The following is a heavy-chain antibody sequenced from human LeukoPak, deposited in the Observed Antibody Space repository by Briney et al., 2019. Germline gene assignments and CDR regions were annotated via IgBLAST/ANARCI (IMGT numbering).Heavy chain of an antibody. V-gene: IGHV3-53*01. CDR3: ARDSSRWYLDAFDI. D-gene: IGHD6-19*01. Sequence: QPGGSLRLSCAASGFTVSSNYISWVRQAPGKGLEWVSVIYSGGSTYYADSVKGRFTISRDNSKNTLYLQMNSLRAEDTAVYYCARDSSRWYLDAFDIWGQGTMVTVSS. J-gene: IGHJ3*02. CDR1: GFTVSSNY. CDR2: IYSGGST.